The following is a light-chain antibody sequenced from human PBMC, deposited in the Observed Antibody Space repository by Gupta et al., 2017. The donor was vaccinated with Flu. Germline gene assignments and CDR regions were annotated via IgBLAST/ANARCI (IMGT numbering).Light chain of an antibody. CDR1: SSDIGAGFD. V-gene: IGLV1-40*01. CDR3: QSYDSSLSGSV. Sequence: QSVLTQPPSVSGAPGQRLTISCTGSSSDIGAGFDVHWYQQLPGTAPKLLIYGNNNRPSGVPDRFSGSKSGTSASLAITGLQAEDEADYYCQSYDSSLSGSVFGGGTKLTV. CDR2: GNN. J-gene: IGLJ3*02.